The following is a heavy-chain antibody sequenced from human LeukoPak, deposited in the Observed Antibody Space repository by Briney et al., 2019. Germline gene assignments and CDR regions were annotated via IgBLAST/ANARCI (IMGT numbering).Heavy chain of an antibody. D-gene: IGHD6-19*01. CDR1: GFTFDDYA. CDR3: AKGLSGWPLDY. CDR2: ISWSSGSI. V-gene: IGHV3-9*01. J-gene: IGHJ4*02. Sequence: GGSLRLSCAASGFTFDDYAMHWVRQAPGKGLEWVSGISWSSGSIGYADSVKGRFTISRDNAKNSLYLQMNSLRAEDTALYYCAKGLSGWPLDYWGQGTLVTVSS.